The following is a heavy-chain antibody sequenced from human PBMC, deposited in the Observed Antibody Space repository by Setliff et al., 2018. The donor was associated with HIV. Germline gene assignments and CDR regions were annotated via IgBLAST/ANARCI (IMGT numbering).Heavy chain of an antibody. CDR3: ARDDGRSLFLDY. CDR2: ITHNGANT. J-gene: IGHJ4*02. D-gene: IGHD1-26*01. CDR1: GFIFSKYA. V-gene: IGHV3-23*01. Sequence: GGSLRLSCAASGFIFSKYAMSWVRQAPGKGLEWVSAITHNGANTYYANSVKGRFTISRDNSKNTLYLQMSSLRADDTAIYYCARDDGRSLFLDYWGQGTLVTVSS.